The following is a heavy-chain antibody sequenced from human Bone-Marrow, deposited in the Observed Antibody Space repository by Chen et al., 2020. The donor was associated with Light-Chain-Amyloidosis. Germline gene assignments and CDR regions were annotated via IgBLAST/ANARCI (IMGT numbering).Heavy chain of an antibody. CDR2: IVGLTDAI. J-gene: IGHJ4*02. D-gene: IGHD6-13*01. Sequence: EVQRVESGGGLVQPGGSLRLSCAASGVTFSGYSMNWVRQTPGKGLEWISYIVGLTDAIFYANSVRGRFTISRDNAKRSLYLQMNSLRVEDTAVYYCARDSGESAADDLWGQGTLVTVSP. CDR3: ARDSGESAADDL. CDR1: GVTFSGYS. V-gene: IGHV3-48*01.